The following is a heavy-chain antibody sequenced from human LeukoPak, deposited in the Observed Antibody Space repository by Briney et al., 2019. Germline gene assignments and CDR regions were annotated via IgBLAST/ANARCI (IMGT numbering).Heavy chain of an antibody. CDR1: GGPISSYY. Sequence: SETLSLTCTVSGGPISSYYWSWIRQPAGKGLEWIGRIYTSGSTNYNPSLKSRVTMSVDTSKNQFSLKLSSVTAADTAVYYCARGAYYYGSGRDYFDYWGQGTLVTVSS. V-gene: IGHV4-4*07. CDR3: ARGAYYYGSGRDYFDY. J-gene: IGHJ4*02. CDR2: IYTSGST. D-gene: IGHD3-10*01.